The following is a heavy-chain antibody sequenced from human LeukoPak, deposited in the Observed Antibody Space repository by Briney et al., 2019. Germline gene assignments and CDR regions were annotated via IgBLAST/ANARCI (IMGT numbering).Heavy chain of an antibody. CDR3: TRGSIVVVPAAIGPLVDY. CDR1: GFTFGDYA. D-gene: IGHD2-2*02. V-gene: IGHV3-49*03. J-gene: IGHJ4*02. CDR2: IRSKAYGGTT. Sequence: GGSLRLSCTASGFTFGDYAMSWFRQAPGKGLEWVGFIRSKAYGGTTEYAASVKGRFTISRDDSKSIAYLQMNSLKTEDTAVYYCTRGSIVVVPAAIGPLVDYWGQGTLVTVSS.